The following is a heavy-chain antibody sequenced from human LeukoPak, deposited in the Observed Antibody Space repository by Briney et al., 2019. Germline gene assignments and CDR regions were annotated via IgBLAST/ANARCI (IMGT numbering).Heavy chain of an antibody. CDR2: IKQDGGEK. J-gene: IGHJ4*02. CDR1: GFTFSNYW. CDR3: ASQREYYYDSSGYN. Sequence: GGSLRLSCAASGFTFSNYWMNWVRQAPGKGLEWVANIKQDGGEKSYVDSVKGRFTISRDNAKNSLYLQMNSLRAEDTAVYYCASQREYYYDSSGYNWGQGTLVTVSS. D-gene: IGHD3-22*01. V-gene: IGHV3-7*01.